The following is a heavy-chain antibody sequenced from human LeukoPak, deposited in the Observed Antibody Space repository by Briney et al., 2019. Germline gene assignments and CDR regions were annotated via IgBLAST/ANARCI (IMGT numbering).Heavy chain of an antibody. D-gene: IGHD2-2*02. Sequence: AASVKASCKASGGTVSRYPISWVRQAPGQGLEWMGGTIPLFGTANYAQKFQGRVTITADESTGTAYMELSSLRSEDTAVYYCARDRPGRYCSTISCYSASPFDPWGQGTLVTVSS. J-gene: IGHJ5*02. CDR1: GGTVSRYP. CDR2: TIPLFGTA. V-gene: IGHV1-69*13. CDR3: ARDRPGRYCSTISCYSASPFDP.